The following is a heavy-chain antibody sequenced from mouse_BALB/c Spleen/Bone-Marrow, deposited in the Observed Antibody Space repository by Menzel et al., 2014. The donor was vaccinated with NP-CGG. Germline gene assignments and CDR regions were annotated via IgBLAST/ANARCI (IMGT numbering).Heavy chain of an antibody. CDR3: ARCYDGYSLPLDY. V-gene: IGHV1-7*01. Sequence: QVQLKESGAELAKPGASVKMSCKASGYTFXDYWMHWVKQRPGQGLEWLGHINPSTGYTEYNQKFKDKATLTADKSSSTAYMRLNNLTSGASAVYYCARCYDGYSLPLDYWGKGTPPTVPP. CDR1: GYTFXDYW. J-gene: IGHJ2*01. CDR2: INPSTGYT. D-gene: IGHD2-3*01.